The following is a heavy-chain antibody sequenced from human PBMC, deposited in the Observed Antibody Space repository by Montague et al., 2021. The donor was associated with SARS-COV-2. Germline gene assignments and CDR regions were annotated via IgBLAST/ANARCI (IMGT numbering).Heavy chain of an antibody. CDR3: ARLYGSSFDY. CDR1: GGSVSRISSH. Sequence: SETLSLTCTVSGGSVSRISSHWGWIRQPPGKGLEYIGSFYYAGGTQYNPSLKSRVTISVDTSNDQFSLKMNSVTAADTAVNFCARLYGSSFDYWGQGTLVTVSS. CDR2: FYYAGGT. J-gene: IGHJ4*02. D-gene: IGHD4-17*01. V-gene: IGHV4-39*01.